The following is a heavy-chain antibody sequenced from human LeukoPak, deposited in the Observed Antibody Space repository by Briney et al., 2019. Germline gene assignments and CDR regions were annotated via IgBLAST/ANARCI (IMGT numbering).Heavy chain of an antibody. CDR1: GGSISSGSYY. CDR2: IYTSGST. V-gene: IGHV4-61*02. J-gene: IGHJ3*02. Sequence: SQTLSLTCTVSGGSISSGSYYWSRIRQPAGKGLEWIGRIYTSGSTNYNPSLKSRVTISVDTSKNQFSLKLSSVTAADTAVYYCARARGDRGYAFDIWGQGTMVTVSS. D-gene: IGHD5-12*01. CDR3: ARARGDRGYAFDI.